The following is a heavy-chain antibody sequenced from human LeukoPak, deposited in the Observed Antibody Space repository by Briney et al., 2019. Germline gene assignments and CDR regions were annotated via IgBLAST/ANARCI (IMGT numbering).Heavy chain of an antibody. CDR2: ISSSGSTI. J-gene: IGHJ4*02. CDR1: GFTFSDYY. V-gene: IGHV3-11*01. Sequence: GGSLRLSCAASGFTFSDYYMSWIRQSPGKGLEWVSYISSSGSTIYYADSAKGRFTISRDNAKNSLYLQMNSLRAEDTAVYYCAKVLFGELSYFDYWGQGTLVTVSS. CDR3: AKVLFGELSYFDY. D-gene: IGHD3-10*02.